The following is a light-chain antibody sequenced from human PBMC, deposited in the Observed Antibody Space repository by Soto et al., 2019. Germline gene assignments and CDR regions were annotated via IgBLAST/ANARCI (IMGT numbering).Light chain of an antibody. J-gene: IGKJ2*01. CDR2: GSS. Sequence: EVVLTQSPGTLSLSPGESATLSCRASQSVSNNYLAWYQQKPGQAPRLLIFGSSDRATGIPDRFSGSGSGTDFTLTISRLEPDDFAVYYCQQCGSSPPYTFGQGTKLEIK. CDR3: QQCGSSPPYT. CDR1: QSVSNNY. V-gene: IGKV3-20*01.